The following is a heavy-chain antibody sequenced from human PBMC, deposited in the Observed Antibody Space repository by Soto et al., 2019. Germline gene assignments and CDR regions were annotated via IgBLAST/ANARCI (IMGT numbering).Heavy chain of an antibody. J-gene: IGHJ6*02. CDR2: IGTSGKTI. CDR1: GFTFSRYE. CDR3: VRDPAIYSGNFDYGLDV. D-gene: IGHD4-4*01. Sequence: GGSLRLSCAVSGFTFSRYEMNWVRQAPGKGLEWVSYIGTSGKTIYYADSVRGRFTISRDNAKNSLYLQMNSLRAEDTAVYYCVRDPAIYSGNFDYGLDVWGQGXTVTVYS. V-gene: IGHV3-48*03.